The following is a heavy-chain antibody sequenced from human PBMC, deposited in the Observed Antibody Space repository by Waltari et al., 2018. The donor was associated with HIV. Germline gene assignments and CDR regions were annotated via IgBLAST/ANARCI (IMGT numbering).Heavy chain of an antibody. J-gene: IGHJ4*02. CDR2: INHSESN. CDR3: ARRGFRFCSSTPCLDY. D-gene: IGHD2-2*01. Sequence: QVQLQQWGAGLLKPSETLSLTCAVYGGSFSDYYWTWIRQPPGKGLEGIGEINHSESNNYKPPLKTRVTLSVDTSKNQFSLKLSSVTAADPAVYYCARRGFRFCSSTPCLDYWGQGTLVTVSS. V-gene: IGHV4-34*01. CDR1: GGSFSDYY.